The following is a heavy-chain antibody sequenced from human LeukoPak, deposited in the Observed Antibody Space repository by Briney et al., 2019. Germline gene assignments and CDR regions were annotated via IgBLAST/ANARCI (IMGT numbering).Heavy chain of an antibody. CDR1: GYTFTIYG. CDR2: ISAYNSNT. V-gene: IGHV1-18*01. D-gene: IGHD2-8*01. J-gene: IGHJ3*02. CDR3: ATGPRLMVYAIDAFNI. Sequence: ASVKVSCKASGYTFTIYGINWVRQPPAQGLEWMGLISAYNSNTNDAKKLQGRVTMTTDTSTSTANMELRSQRSEDTAVDYCATGPRLMVYAIDAFNIWGQGTMVTVSS.